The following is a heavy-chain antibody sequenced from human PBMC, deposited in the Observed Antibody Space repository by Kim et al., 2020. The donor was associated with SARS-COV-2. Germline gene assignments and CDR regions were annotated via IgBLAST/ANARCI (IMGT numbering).Heavy chain of an antibody. D-gene: IGHD1-26*01. Sequence: TYYNRSLKSRVTISGDTSKNQFSLKLSSVTAADTAVYYCARLGDPPFDYWGQGTLVTVSS. CDR3: ARLGDPPFDY. J-gene: IGHJ4*02. CDR2: T. V-gene: IGHV4-39*01.